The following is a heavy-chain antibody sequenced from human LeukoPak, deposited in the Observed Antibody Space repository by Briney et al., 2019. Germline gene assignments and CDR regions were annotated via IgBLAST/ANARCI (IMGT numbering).Heavy chain of an antibody. D-gene: IGHD2-2*01. CDR1: GFTFSSYA. CDR3: AKGDCSSSSCYLWFDP. CDR2: ISGSGGGT. Sequence: GGSLRLSCAASGFTFSSYAMSWVRQAPGEGLEWVSTISGSGGGTYYADSVKGRFTISRDNSKNTLYLQMNSLRAEDTAVYYCAKGDCSSSSCYLWFDPWGQGTLVTVSS. J-gene: IGHJ5*02. V-gene: IGHV3-23*01.